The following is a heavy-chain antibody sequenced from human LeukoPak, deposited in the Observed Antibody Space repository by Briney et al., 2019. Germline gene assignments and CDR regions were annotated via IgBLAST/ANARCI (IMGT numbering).Heavy chain of an antibody. D-gene: IGHD3-16*01. J-gene: IGHJ4*02. CDR2: ISYDGSNK. V-gene: IGHV3-30*18. Sequence: PGRSLRLSCAASGFTFSSYGMHWVRQAPGKGLEWVAVISYDGSNKYYADSVKGRFTISRDNSKNTLYLQVNSLRAEDTAVYYCAKDGVHDYWGQGTLVTVSS. CDR3: AKDGVHDY. CDR1: GFTFSSYG.